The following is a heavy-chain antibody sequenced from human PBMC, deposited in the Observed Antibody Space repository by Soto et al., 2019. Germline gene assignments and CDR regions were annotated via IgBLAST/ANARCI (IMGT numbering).Heavy chain of an antibody. CDR3: AKAKYYDILTGSMDV. CDR2: ISGSGGST. J-gene: IGHJ6*02. CDR1: GFTFSSYA. D-gene: IGHD3-9*01. Sequence: GGSLRLSCAASGFTFSSYAMSWVRQAPGKGLEWVSAISGSGGSTYYADSVKGRFTISRDNSKNTLYLQMNSLRAEDTAVYYCAKAKYYDILTGSMDVWGQGTTVTVSS. V-gene: IGHV3-23*01.